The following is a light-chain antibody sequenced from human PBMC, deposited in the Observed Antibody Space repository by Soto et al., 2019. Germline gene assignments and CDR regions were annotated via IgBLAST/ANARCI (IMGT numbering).Light chain of an antibody. J-gene: IGKJ1*01. CDR1: QSVNSNY. Sequence: EIVLTQSPGTLSLSPGERATLSCRASQSVNSNYLSWYQQRPGQAPRLLIYSASTRATGIPDRFSGSGSGTEFTLTISRLEPEDFAVYYCQKYDSSLTWTFGPGTKVEI. V-gene: IGKV3-20*01. CDR2: SAS. CDR3: QKYDSSLTWT.